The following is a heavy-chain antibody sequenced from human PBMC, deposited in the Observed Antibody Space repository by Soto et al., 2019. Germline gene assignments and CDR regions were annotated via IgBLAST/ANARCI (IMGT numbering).Heavy chain of an antibody. CDR3: ASSIVLRYFDWSPRPGDAFDI. CDR2: INAGNGNT. D-gene: IGHD3-9*01. CDR1: GDTITSYA. J-gene: IGHJ3*02. Sequence: EASVKASCKASGDTITSYAMHWVRQAPEQRLEWMGWINAGNGNTKYSQKFQGRVTITRDTSASTAYMELSSLRSEDTAVYYCASSIVLRYFDWSPRPGDAFDIWGQGTMVTVSS. V-gene: IGHV1-3*01.